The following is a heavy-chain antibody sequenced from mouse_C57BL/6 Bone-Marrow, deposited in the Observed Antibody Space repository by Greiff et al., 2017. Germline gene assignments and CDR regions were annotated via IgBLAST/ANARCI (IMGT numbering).Heavy chain of an antibody. D-gene: IGHD2-5*01. CDR2: IYPGGGYT. Sequence: LQESGAELVRPGPSVKMSCKASGYTFTNYWIGWAKQRPGHGLEWIGDIYPGGGYTNYNEKFKGKATLTADKSSSTAYMQFSSLTSEDSAIYYCARDSNYYFDYWGQGTTLTVSS. J-gene: IGHJ2*01. CDR3: ARDSNYYFDY. V-gene: IGHV1-63*01. CDR1: GYTFTNYW.